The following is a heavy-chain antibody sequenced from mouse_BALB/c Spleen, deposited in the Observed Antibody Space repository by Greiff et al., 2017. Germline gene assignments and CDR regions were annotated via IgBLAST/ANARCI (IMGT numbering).Heavy chain of an antibody. Sequence: QVQLQQSGAELVRPGTSVKISCKASGYTFTNYWLGWVKQRPGHGLEWIGDIYPGGGYTNYNEKFKGKATLTADTSSSTAYMQLSSLTSEDSAVYFCAIYYGYDEFAYWGQGTLVTVSA. J-gene: IGHJ3*01. V-gene: IGHV1-63*02. CDR2: IYPGGGYT. D-gene: IGHD2-2*01. CDR1: GYTFTNYW. CDR3: AIYYGYDEFAY.